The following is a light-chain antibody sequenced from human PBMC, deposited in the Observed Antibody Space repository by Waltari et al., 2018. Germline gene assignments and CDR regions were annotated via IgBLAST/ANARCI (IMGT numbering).Light chain of an antibody. CDR3: ATWDGRVNGVL. CDR1: NYNIGSGP. CDR2: SHD. Sequence: QSVLTQAPSVSGTPGQRVTISCSGTNYNIGSGPVNWYQQVPGMSPKLLIYSHDRRPSGVPDRFSGSKSGTSASLAISGLQSEDEADYYCATWDGRVNGVLFGGGTKVTVL. V-gene: IGLV1-44*01. J-gene: IGLJ2*01.